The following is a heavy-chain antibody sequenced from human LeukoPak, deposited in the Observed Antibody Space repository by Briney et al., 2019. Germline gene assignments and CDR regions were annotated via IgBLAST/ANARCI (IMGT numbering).Heavy chain of an antibody. Sequence: PGGSLRLSCAASGFTFSSYWMSWVRQAPGKGLEWVANIKQDGSEKYYVDSVKGRFTISRDNAKNSLYLQMNSLRAEDTAVYYCASLILGYYYDSSGYYEYNYWSQGTLVTVSS. J-gene: IGHJ4*02. CDR3: ASLILGYYYDSSGYYEYNY. CDR1: GFTFSSYW. V-gene: IGHV3-7*01. CDR2: IKQDGSEK. D-gene: IGHD3-22*01.